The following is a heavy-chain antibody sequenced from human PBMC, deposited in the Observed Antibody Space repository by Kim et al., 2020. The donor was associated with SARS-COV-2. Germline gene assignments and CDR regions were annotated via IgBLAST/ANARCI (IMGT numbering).Heavy chain of an antibody. CDR1: GGSISSSSYY. CDR3: ARQGIAAAGTVNFQH. J-gene: IGHJ1*01. CDR2: IYYSGST. D-gene: IGHD6-13*01. Sequence: SETLSLTCTVSGGSISSSSYYWGWIRQPPGKGLEWIGSIYYSGSTYYNPSLKSRVTISVDTSKNQFSLKLSSVTAADTAVYYCARQGIAAAGTVNFQHWGQGTLVTVSS. V-gene: IGHV4-39*01.